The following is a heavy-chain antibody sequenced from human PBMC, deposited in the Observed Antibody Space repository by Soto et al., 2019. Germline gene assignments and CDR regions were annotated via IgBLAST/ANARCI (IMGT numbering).Heavy chain of an antibody. CDR3: ARVLDYWDPYYSYGMDV. D-gene: IGHD2-8*02. Sequence: EVQLVESGGGLVKPGGSLRLSCAASGFTFSSYSMNWVRQAPGKGLEWVSSISCSTSYIYYADSVKGRFTISRDNAKNSLYLQMNGLRAEDTAVYYCARVLDYWDPYYSYGMDVWGQGTTVTVSS. V-gene: IGHV3-21*01. CDR1: GFTFSSYS. J-gene: IGHJ6*02. CDR2: ISCSTSYI.